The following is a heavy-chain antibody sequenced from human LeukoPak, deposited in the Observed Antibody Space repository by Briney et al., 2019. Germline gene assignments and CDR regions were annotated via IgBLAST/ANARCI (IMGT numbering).Heavy chain of an antibody. J-gene: IGHJ6*03. CDR3: ARQISDYYYYYIDV. CDR1: GGSISSSHYY. CDR2: IYYSGTT. Sequence: PSETPSLTCTVSGGSISSSHYYWGWIRQPPGKGLEWIGTIYYSGTTYYNPSLESRVTISEDTSKNQFSLTLRSVTAADTAVYCARQISDYYYYYIDVWGKGTTVTVSS. D-gene: IGHD3-3*01. V-gene: IGHV4-39*01.